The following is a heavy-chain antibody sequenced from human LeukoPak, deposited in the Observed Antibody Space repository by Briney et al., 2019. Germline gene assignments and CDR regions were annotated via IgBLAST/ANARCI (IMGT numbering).Heavy chain of an antibody. V-gene: IGHV3-9*03. J-gene: IGHJ4*02. CDR2: ISWNSSGI. Sequence: GGSLRLSCTASGFTFDDYTMHWARQGPGKGLEWFSGISWNSSGIGYADSVKGRFTISRDNGKNSMYLQMNSVRAEDMAFYYCAKGHGSYNSGPPDYWGQGTLVTVSS. D-gene: IGHD5-24*01. CDR1: GFTFDDYT. CDR3: AKGHGSYNSGPPDY.